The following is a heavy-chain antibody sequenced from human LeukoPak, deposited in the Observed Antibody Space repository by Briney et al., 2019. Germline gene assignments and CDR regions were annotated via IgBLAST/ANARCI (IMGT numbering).Heavy chain of an antibody. J-gene: IGHJ4*02. CDR3: AKDAPYYYDSSGYYYGYFDY. V-gene: IGHV3-30*02. CDR1: GFTFSSYG. CDR2: IRYDGSNK. Sequence: GGSLRLSCAASGFTFSSYGMHWVRQAPGKGLEWVAFIRYDGSNKYYADSVKGRFTISRDNSKNTLYLQMNSLRAEDTAVYYCAKDAPYYYDSSGYYYGYFDYWGQGTLVTVSS. D-gene: IGHD3-22*01.